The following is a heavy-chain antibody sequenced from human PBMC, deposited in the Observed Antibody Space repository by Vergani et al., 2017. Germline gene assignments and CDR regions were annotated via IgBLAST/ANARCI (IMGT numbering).Heavy chain of an antibody. D-gene: IGHD4-11*01. J-gene: IGHJ4*02. V-gene: IGHV3-7*01. CDR1: GFIFSSYW. CDR2: IKEDGSEK. Sequence: EVQLVESGGGLVQPGGSLRLSCAASGFIFSSYWMHWVRQAPGKGLEWVAAIKEDGSEKQYVDSVKGRFTISRDNAKKSLYLQMNSLRGEDTAVYYCAREVSNEGFDYWGQGTRVTVS. CDR3: AREVSNEGFDY.